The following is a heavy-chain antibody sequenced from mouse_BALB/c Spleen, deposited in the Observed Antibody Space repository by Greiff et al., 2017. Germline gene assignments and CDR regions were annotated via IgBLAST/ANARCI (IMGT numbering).Heavy chain of an antibody. D-gene: IGHD2-2*01. V-gene: IGHV5-6-4*01. J-gene: IGHJ2*01. CDR1: GFTFSSYT. Sequence: EVNVVESGGGLVKPGGSLKLSCAASGFTFSSYTMSWVRQTPEKRLEWVATISSGGSYTYYPDSVKGRFTISRDNAKNTLYLQMSSLKSEDTAMYYCTRDEGSYGYDRSFDYWGQGTTLTVSS. CDR3: TRDEGSYGYDRSFDY. CDR2: ISSGGSYT.